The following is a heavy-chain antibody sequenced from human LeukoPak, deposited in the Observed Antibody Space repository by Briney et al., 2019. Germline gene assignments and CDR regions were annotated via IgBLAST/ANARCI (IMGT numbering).Heavy chain of an antibody. J-gene: IGHJ1*01. V-gene: IGHV4-59*01. D-gene: IGHD2-2*03. CDR2: IYYSGST. Sequence: PSETLSLTCTVSGGSISSYYWSWIRQSPGKGLEWIGYIYYSGSTNYNPSLKSRVTISIDTSKNQFSLKLNSVTAADTAVYYCARAPIGYCSSTSCYAEYFQHWGQGTLVTVSS. CDR1: GGSISSYY. CDR3: ARAPIGYCSSTSCYAEYFQH.